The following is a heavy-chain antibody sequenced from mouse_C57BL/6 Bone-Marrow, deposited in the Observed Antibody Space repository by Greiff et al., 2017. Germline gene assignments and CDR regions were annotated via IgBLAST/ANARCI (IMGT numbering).Heavy chain of an antibody. CDR3: TTGTTDYFDY. V-gene: IGHV14-4*01. D-gene: IGHD1-1*01. J-gene: IGHJ2*01. Sequence: EVKVVESGAELVRPGASVKLSCTASGFNIKDDYMHWVKQRPEQGLEWIGWIDPENGDTEYASKFQGKATITADTSSNTAYLQLSSLTSEDTAVYYCTTGTTDYFDYWGQGTTLTVSS. CDR2: IDPENGDT. CDR1: GFNIKDDY.